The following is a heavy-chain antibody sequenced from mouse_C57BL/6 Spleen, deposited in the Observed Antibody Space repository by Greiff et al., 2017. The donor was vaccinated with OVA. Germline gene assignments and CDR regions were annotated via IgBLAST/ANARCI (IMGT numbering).Heavy chain of an antibody. CDR3: ARSTGRGFAY. CDR2: INPNNGGT. J-gene: IGHJ3*01. D-gene: IGHD4-1*01. CDR1: GYTFTDYN. V-gene: IGHV1-18*01. Sequence: SGPELVKPGASVKIPCKASGYTFTDYNMDWVKQSHGKSLEWIGDINPNNGGTIYNQKFKGKATLTVDKSSSTAYMELRSLTSEDTAVYYCARSTGRGFAYWGQGTLVTVSA.